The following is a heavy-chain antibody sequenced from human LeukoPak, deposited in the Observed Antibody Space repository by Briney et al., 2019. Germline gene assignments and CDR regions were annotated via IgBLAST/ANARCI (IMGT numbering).Heavy chain of an antibody. CDR1: GFTFSSYS. CDR2: ISSSSSYI. J-gene: IGHJ5*02. D-gene: IGHD3-10*01. V-gene: IGHV3-21*01. CDR3: ARAGRLAPITMVREHNWFDP. Sequence: GSLRLSCAASGFTFSSYSMNWVRQAPGKGLEWVSSISSSSSYIYYADSVKGRFTISRDNAKNSLYLQMNSLRAEDTAVYYCARAGRLAPITMVREHNWFDPWGQGTLVTVSS.